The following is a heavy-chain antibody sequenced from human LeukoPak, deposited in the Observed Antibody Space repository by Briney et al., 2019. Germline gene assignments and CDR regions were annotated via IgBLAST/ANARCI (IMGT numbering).Heavy chain of an antibody. CDR1: GFMFSSYG. CDR3: ARGGHCSSTSCYSANDAFDI. V-gene: IGHV3-30*02. Sequence: PGGSLRLACTASGFMFSSYGMRWVRQAPGKGLDWMAYIQHDGSEQFYADSVKGRFTISRDNSKNTVYLQMNSLRAEDTAVYYCARGGHCSSTSCYSANDAFDIWGQGTMVTVSS. J-gene: IGHJ3*02. CDR2: IQHDGSEQ. D-gene: IGHD2-2*02.